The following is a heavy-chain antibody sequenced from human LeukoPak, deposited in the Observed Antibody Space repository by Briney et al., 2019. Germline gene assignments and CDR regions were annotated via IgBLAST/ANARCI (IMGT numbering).Heavy chain of an antibody. D-gene: IGHD2-2*01. CDR1: GFTFSSYG. CDR3: AKDYCSSTSCYSGWFDP. J-gene: IGHJ5*02. V-gene: IGHV3-30*02. CDR2: IRYDGSNK. Sequence: GGSLRLSCAASGFTFSSYGMHWVRQAPGKGLEWVAFIRYDGSNKYYADSVKGRFTISGDNSKNTLYLQMNSLRAEDTAVYYCAKDYCSSTSCYSGWFDPWGQGTLVTVSS.